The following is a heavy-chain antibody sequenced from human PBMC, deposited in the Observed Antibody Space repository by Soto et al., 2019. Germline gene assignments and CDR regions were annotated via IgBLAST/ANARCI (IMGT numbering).Heavy chain of an antibody. D-gene: IGHD3-9*01. V-gene: IGHV3-30-3*01. CDR2: ISYDGSNK. CDR3: ARDLPKTYYDILPGYLPYYYYYGMDV. J-gene: IGHJ6*02. CDR1: GFTFSSYA. Sequence: QVQLVESGGGVVQPGRSLRLSCAASGFTFSSYAMHWVRQAPGKGLEWVAVISYDGSNKYYADSVKGRFTISRDNSKNTLYLQMNSLRAEDTAVYYCARDLPKTYYDILPGYLPYYYYYGMDVWGQGTTVTVSS.